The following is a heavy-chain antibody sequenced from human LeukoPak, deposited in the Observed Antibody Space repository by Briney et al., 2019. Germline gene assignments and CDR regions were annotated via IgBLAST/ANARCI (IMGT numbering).Heavy chain of an antibody. CDR3: ARDPGYYGSGTRGAFDI. CDR2: INHSGST. J-gene: IGHJ3*02. D-gene: IGHD3-10*01. V-gene: IGHV4-34*01. CDR1: RGSFSGNY. Sequence: SETLSLTCTVYRGSFSGNYWSWIRQPPGKGLEWIGEINHSGSTYYNPSLKSRVTISLDTSKNQFSLKLTSVTAADTAVYYCARDPGYYGSGTRGAFDIWGQGTMVTVSS.